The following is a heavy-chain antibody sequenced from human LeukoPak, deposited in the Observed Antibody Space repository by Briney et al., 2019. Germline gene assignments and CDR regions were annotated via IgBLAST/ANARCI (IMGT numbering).Heavy chain of an antibody. J-gene: IGHJ3*02. CDR2: ISGSGGST. CDR1: GLTFSSYA. V-gene: IGHV3-23*01. D-gene: IGHD6-13*01. Sequence: PGGSLRLSCEASGLTFSSYAMSWVRQASGKGLEWVSGISGSGGSTYYTDSVKGRFTISRDNSKNTLYLQMNSLRAEYTAVYYCAKDSRVTRSYSSSWPDAFDIWGQGTMVTVSS. CDR3: AKDSRVTRSYSSSWPDAFDI.